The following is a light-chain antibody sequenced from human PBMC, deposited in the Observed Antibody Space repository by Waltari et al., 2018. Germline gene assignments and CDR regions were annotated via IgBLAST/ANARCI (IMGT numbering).Light chain of an antibody. J-gene: IGLJ1*01. CDR1: RSNIGGGYD. CDR2: DNN. V-gene: IGLV1-40*01. CDR3: QSYDSSLSGRV. Sequence: QSVLTQPPSVSGAPGQRVTVSCTGSRSNIGGGYDVHWYRQLPGTAPKLLIYDNNIRTSGVPDRFSGSNSDTSASLAITGLQAEDEADYYCQSYDSSLSGRVFGTGTKVTVL.